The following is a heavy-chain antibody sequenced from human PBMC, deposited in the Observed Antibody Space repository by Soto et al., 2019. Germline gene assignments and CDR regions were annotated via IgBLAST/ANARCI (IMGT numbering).Heavy chain of an antibody. V-gene: IGHV5-51*01. D-gene: IGHD1-26*01. J-gene: IGHJ6*02. CDR2: IYPGDSDT. Sequence: GESLKLSCKGSGYSFTSYWIGWVRQMPGKGLEWMRIIYPGDSDTRYSPFFQGQVTISADKSISTAYLQWSSLKASDTAMYYCARHGSVGATEKYYYYYYGMDVWGQGTTVTVSS. CDR3: ARHGSVGATEKYYYYYYGMDV. CDR1: GYSFTSYW.